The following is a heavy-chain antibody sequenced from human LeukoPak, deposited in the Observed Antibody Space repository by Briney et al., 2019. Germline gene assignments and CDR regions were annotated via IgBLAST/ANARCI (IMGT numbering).Heavy chain of an antibody. D-gene: IGHD2-8*02. V-gene: IGHV3-23*01. J-gene: IGHJ6*03. CDR1: GFTFSTYG. Sequence: GGSLRLSCAASGFTFSTYGMHWVRQAPGKGLEWDSSISSTGGTTYYADSVKGRFTISRDNSKNTLYLQMNSLRAEDTAIYYCAKNGDRGAYCTGGTCYPYFYYYMDVWGKGTTVTI. CDR3: AKNGDRGAYCTGGTCYPYFYYYMDV. CDR2: ISSTGGTT.